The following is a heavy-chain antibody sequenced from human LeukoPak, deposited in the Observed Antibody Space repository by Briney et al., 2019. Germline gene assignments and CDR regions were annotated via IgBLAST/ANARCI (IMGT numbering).Heavy chain of an antibody. CDR1: GGSISSYY. D-gene: IGHD1-26*01. CDR3: ARERYSGSYYFIDY. J-gene: IGHJ4*02. CDR2: IYDSGST. Sequence: SETQSLTCTVSGGSISSYYWSWIRQPPGKGLEWIGYIYDSGSTNYNPSLKSRVTISVDTSKNQFSLKLSSVTAADTAVYYCARERYSGSYYFIDYWGQGTLVTVSS. V-gene: IGHV4-59*01.